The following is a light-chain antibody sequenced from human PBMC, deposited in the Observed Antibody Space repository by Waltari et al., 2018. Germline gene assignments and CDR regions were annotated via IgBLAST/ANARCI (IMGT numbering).Light chain of an antibody. CDR2: VNSDGGH. CDR3: QTWGMNIQV. CDR1: GEYSAYA. J-gene: IGLJ3*02. V-gene: IGLV4-69*01. Sequence: QLVLTQSPSASASLGASVKPTCTLPGEYSAYAIAWHQLQPEKGPRYLMNVNSDGGHDKADGIPERFSGSSAGAERYLIISRLQSDDEADYFCQTWGMNIQVFGGGTRLTVL.